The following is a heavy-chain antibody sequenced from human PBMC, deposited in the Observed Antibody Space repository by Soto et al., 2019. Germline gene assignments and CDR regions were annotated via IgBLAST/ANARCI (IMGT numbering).Heavy chain of an antibody. Sequence: QVQLVESGGGVVQPGRSLRLSCAASGFTFSSYAMHWVRQAPGKGLEWVAVISYDGSNKYYADSVKGRFTISRDNSKNTLYLQMNSLRAEDTAVYYWARDGRGLDYWGQGTLVTVSS. CDR1: GFTFSSYA. J-gene: IGHJ4*02. CDR2: ISYDGSNK. CDR3: ARDGRGLDY. V-gene: IGHV3-30-3*01.